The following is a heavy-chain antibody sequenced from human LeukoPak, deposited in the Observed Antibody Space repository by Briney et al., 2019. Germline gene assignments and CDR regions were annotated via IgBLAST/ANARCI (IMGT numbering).Heavy chain of an antibody. CDR3: ARGTKVSYYDYVWGSYNNWFDP. V-gene: IGHV3-48*02. CDR2: ISSSSTI. Sequence: PGGSLRLSCAASGFTFSSYSMNRVRQAPGKGLEWVSYISSSSTIYYADSVKGRFTISRDNAKNSLYLQMNSLRDEDTAVYYCARGTKVSYYDYVWGSYNNWFDPWGQGTLVTVSS. J-gene: IGHJ5*02. D-gene: IGHD3-16*01. CDR1: GFTFSSYS.